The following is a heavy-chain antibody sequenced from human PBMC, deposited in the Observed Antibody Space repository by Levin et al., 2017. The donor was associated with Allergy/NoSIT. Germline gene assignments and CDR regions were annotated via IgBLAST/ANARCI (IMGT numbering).Heavy chain of an antibody. CDR1: GFTFTFYA. Sequence: PSASVKVSCKASGFTFTFYAFTWVRQAPGQGLEWMGWISPYNGDTKYAQKFQDRVTMTTDTSTSTAYMELRSLRYGDTAVYYCAREMAETAADTFDVWGQGTMVTVSS. J-gene: IGHJ3*01. D-gene: IGHD2-8*01. CDR3: AREMAETAADTFDV. V-gene: IGHV1-18*01. CDR2: ISPYNGDT.